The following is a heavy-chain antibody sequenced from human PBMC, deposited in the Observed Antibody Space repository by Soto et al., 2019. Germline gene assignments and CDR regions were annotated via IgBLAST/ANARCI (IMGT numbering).Heavy chain of an antibody. CDR3: ARAVGSSVPVAGTGRREFDI. D-gene: IGHD6-19*01. Sequence: ASVKVSCKASGYTFTSYAMHWVRQAPGQRLEWMGWINAGNGNTKYSQKFQGRVTITRDTSASTAYMELSSLRSEDTAVYYCARAVGSSVPVAGTGRREFDIWGQGTMVTVSS. CDR2: INAGNGNT. V-gene: IGHV1-3*01. CDR1: GYTFTSYA. J-gene: IGHJ3*02.